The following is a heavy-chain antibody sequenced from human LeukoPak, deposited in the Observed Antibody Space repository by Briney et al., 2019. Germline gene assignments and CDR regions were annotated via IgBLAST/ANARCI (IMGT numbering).Heavy chain of an antibody. CDR1: GGSISSYY. CDR2: IYSSGST. D-gene: IGHD5-18*01. Sequence: KPSETLSLTCTVSGGSISSYYWSWIRQSAGKGLEWIGRIYSSGSTKYNPSLKSRVTMSVDTSKNQFSLKVSSVTAADTAVYYCARGPELWLLRRVNAFDIWGQGTMVTVSS. CDR3: ARGPELWLLRRVNAFDI. V-gene: IGHV4-4*07. J-gene: IGHJ3*02.